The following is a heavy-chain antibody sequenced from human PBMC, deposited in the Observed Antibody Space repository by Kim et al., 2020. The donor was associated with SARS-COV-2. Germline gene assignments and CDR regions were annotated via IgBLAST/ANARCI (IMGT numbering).Heavy chain of an antibody. V-gene: IGHV3-53*01. J-gene: IGHJ4*02. CDR2: T. D-gene: IGHD2-21*02. CDR3: SGGVTRRAFFDY. Sequence: TKYIDSVRGRFTISRDTSKNTLYLQMDSLRPEDTAVYYCSGGVTRRAFFDYWGQGTVVTVSS.